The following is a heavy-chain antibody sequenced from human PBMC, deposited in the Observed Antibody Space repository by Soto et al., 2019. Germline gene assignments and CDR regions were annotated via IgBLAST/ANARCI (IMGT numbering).Heavy chain of an antibody. V-gene: IGHV3-53*01. Sequence: GGSLRLSCAASGFTVSSNYMSWVRQAPGKGLEWVSVIYSGGSTYYADSVKGRFSISRDNSKNTLYLQLNSPRAEDTAVYYCGACSCTTSYTPGYLGYWGQGTLVTVSS. CDR1: GFTVSSNY. J-gene: IGHJ4*02. CDR3: GACSCTTSYTPGYLGY. D-gene: IGHD2-2*02. CDR2: IYSGGST.